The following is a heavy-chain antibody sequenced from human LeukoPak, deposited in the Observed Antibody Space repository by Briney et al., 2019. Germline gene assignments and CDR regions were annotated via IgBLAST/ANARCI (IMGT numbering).Heavy chain of an antibody. J-gene: IGHJ4*02. D-gene: IGHD6-19*01. CDR2: IYYSGST. CDR1: GGSISSYY. CDR3: ARGGGSGKLDY. Sequence: SETLSLTCTVSGGSISSYYRSWIRQPPGKGLEWIGYIYYSGSTNYNPSLKSRVTISVDTSKNQFSLKLSSVTAADTAVYYCARGGGSGKLDYWGQGTLVTVSS. V-gene: IGHV4-59*01.